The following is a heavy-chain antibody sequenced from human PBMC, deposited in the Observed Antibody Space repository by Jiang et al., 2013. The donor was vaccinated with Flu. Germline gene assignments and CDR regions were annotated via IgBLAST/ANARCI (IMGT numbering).Heavy chain of an antibody. Sequence: TCAISGDSVSSNSAAWNWIRQSPSRGLEWLGRTYYRSKWYNDYAVSVKSRITINPDTSKNQFSLQLNSVTPEDTAVYYYARDEGITGTASLDYWGQGTLVTVSS. CDR2: TYYRSKWYN. D-gene: IGHD1-20*01. CDR3: ARDEGITGTASLDY. J-gene: IGHJ4*02. CDR1: GDSVSSNSAA. V-gene: IGHV6-1*01.